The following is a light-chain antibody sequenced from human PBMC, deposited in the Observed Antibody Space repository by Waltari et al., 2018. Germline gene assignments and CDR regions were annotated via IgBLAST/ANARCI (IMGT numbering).Light chain of an antibody. J-gene: IGLJ3*02. CDR2: GNS. CDR1: SSNIGAGYD. V-gene: IGLV1-40*01. CDR3: QSYDSSLSGWV. Sequence: SVLTQPPSVSGAPGQRVTISCTGSSSNIGAGYDLHRYQQLPGTAPKLLIYGNSNRPSGVPDRFSGSKSGTSASLAITGLQAEDEADYYCQSYDSSLSGWVFGGGTKLTVL.